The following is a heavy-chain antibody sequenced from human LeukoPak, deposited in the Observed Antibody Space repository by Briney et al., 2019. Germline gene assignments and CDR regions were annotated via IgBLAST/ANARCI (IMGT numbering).Heavy chain of an antibody. J-gene: IGHJ4*02. CDR3: ARDWATRRGYSTLDY. CDR2: ISYDGSNK. CDR1: GFTFSSYA. Sequence: GGSLRLSCAASGFTFSSYAMHWVRQAPGKGLEWVAVISYDGSNKYYADSVKGRFTISRDNSKNTLYLQMNSLRAEDTAVYYCARDWATRRGYSTLDYWGQGTLVTVSS. D-gene: IGHD5-18*01. V-gene: IGHV3-30-3*01.